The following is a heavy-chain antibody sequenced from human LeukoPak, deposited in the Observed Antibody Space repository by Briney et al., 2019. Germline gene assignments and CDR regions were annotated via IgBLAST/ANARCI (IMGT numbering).Heavy chain of an antibody. Sequence: GGSLRLSCATSGFTFSTFWMHWVRQAPGKGLEWVSYISSSGSTIYYADSVKGRFTISRDNAKNSLYLEMISLRAEDTAVYYCAREGTGRYYYYYYMDVWGKGTTVTISS. CDR2: ISSSGSTI. J-gene: IGHJ6*03. CDR1: GFTFSTFW. CDR3: AREGTGRYYYYYYMDV. V-gene: IGHV3-48*04. D-gene: IGHD1-1*01.